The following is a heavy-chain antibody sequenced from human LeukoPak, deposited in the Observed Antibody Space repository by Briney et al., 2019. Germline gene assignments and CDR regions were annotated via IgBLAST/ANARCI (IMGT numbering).Heavy chain of an antibody. D-gene: IGHD2-15*01. CDR2: IYYSGST. CDR1: GGSISSGGYY. V-gene: IGHV4-31*03. J-gene: IGHJ4*02. Sequence: SETLSLTCTVSGGSISSGGYYWSWIRQHPGKGLEWIGYIYYSGSTYYNPSLKSRVTISEDTSKNQFSLKLSSVTAADTAVYYCASVARGRYCSGGSCSNYWGQGTLVTVSS. CDR3: ASVARGRYCSGGSCSNY.